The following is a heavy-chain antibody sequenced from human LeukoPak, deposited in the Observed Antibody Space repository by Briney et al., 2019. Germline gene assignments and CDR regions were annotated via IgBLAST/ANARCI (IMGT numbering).Heavy chain of an antibody. CDR3: ARAPNWNDFTYYFDY. CDR1: GGTFISYA. V-gene: IGHV1-69*13. Sequence: ASVKVSCKASGGTFISYAISWVRQASGQGLEWMGGIIPIFGTANYAQKFQGRVTITADESTSTAYMELSSLRSEDTAVYYCARAPNWNDFTYYFDYWGQGTLVTVSS. J-gene: IGHJ4*02. CDR2: IIPIFGTA. D-gene: IGHD1-1*01.